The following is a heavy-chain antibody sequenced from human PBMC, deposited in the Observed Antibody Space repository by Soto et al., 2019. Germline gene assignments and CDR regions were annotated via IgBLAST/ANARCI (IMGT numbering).Heavy chain of an antibody. Sequence: SETLSLTCAVYGGSFSGYYWSWIRQPPGKGLEWIGEINHSGSTNYNPSLKSRVTISVDTSKNQFSLKLSSVTAADTAVYYCARVPLAQAYYYYMDVWGKGTTVTVSS. CDR1: GGSFSGYY. V-gene: IGHV4-34*01. J-gene: IGHJ6*03. CDR2: INHSGST. D-gene: IGHD3-16*01. CDR3: ARVPLAQAYYYYMDV.